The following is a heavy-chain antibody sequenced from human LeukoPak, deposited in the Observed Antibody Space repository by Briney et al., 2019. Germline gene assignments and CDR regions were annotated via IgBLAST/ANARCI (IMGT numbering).Heavy chain of an antibody. CDR1: GYTFTNYW. Sequence: GESLKISCKVSGYTFTNYWIGWVRQMPGKGLEWMGFIFPADSDTRYSPSFQGQVTISADKSITTAYLQWSNLKASDTAMYYCARTGSPYSYDAFDIWGQGTVVTVSS. J-gene: IGHJ3*02. CDR3: ARTGSPYSYDAFDI. CDR2: IFPADSDT. D-gene: IGHD3-3*01. V-gene: IGHV5-51*01.